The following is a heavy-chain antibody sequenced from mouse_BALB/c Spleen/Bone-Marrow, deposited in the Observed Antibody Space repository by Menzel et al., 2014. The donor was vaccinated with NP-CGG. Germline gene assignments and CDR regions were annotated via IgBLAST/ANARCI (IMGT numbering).Heavy chain of an antibody. CDR1: GYTFTSYW. Sequence: VKVVESGAELAKPGASVKMSCKASGYTFTSYWMYWIKQRPGQGLEWIGYINPSTGYTGYNQKFKDKATLTADKSSNTAYMQLSSLTSEDSAVYYCARKGYGNYHYYAMDYWGQGTSVTVSS. V-gene: IGHV1-7*01. CDR2: INPSTGYT. CDR3: ARKGYGNYHYYAMDY. J-gene: IGHJ4*01. D-gene: IGHD2-1*01.